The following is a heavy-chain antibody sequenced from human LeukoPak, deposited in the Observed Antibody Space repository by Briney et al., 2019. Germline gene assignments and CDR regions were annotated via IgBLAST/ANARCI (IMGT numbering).Heavy chain of an antibody. D-gene: IGHD1-26*01. Sequence: GGSLRLSCAASGFTFSDYYMSWIRQAPGKGLEWVSYIHSSGSSTYYADSVKGRFTISRGNSKNTLYLQMNSLRAEDTAVYYCARWEGATGFDYWGQGTLVTVSS. J-gene: IGHJ4*02. CDR1: GFTFSDYY. CDR2: IHSSGSST. CDR3: ARWEGATGFDY. V-gene: IGHV3-11*01.